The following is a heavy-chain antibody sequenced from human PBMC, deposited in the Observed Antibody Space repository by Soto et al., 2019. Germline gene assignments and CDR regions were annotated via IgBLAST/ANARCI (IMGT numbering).Heavy chain of an antibody. CDR2: ISGGGSTT. Sequence: GGSLRLSCAASGFNFAKFAMNWVRQAPGQGLEWVSAISGGGSTTYYADSVKGRFTISRDNSRNAVHLQIDSLRADDTAVYFCARGLGGVPVAADLDYWGQGTLVTVSS. D-gene: IGHD3-10*01. CDR1: GFNFAKFA. J-gene: IGHJ4*02. CDR3: ARGLGGVPVAADLDY. V-gene: IGHV3-23*01.